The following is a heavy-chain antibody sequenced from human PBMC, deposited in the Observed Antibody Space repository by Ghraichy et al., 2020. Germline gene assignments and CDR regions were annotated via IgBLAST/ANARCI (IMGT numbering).Heavy chain of an antibody. V-gene: IGHV3-74*01. D-gene: IGHD2-15*01. CDR2: IKSDGSAT. J-gene: IGHJ4*02. CDR3: AREYCSGGRCFFGTGGSHXDH. CDR1: GFTLTNFW. Sequence: GGSLRLSCAASGFTLTNFWMHWVRQVPGKGLVWVSRIKSDGSATIYADSVKGRFTISRDNAKNTLYLQMNNLRAEDTAVYYCAREYCSGGRCFFGTGGSHXDHWGQGTLVXVSS.